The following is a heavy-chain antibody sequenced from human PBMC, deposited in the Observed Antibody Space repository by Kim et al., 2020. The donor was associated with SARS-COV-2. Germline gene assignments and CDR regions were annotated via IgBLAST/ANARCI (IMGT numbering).Heavy chain of an antibody. D-gene: IGHD6-19*01. Sequence: ETLSLTCTVSGGSISSSSYYWGWIRQPPGKGLEWIGSIYYSGSTYYNPSLKSRVTISVDTSKNQFPLKLSSVTAADTAVYYCARASRQWLVQGGAFDIWGQGTMVTVSS. CDR3: ARASRQWLVQGGAFDI. CDR2: IYYSGST. CDR1: GGSISSSSYY. J-gene: IGHJ3*02. V-gene: IGHV4-39*01.